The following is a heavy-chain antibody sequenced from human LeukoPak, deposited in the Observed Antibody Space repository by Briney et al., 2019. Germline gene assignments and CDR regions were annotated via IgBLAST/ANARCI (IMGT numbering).Heavy chain of an antibody. Sequence: GGSLRLSCAASGFTFSSYAMSWVRQAPGKGLEWVSGISGNGGSTYYADSVKGRFTISRDNSKNTLYLQMSSLRAEDTAVYYCAIDTSDDYADYWGQGTLVTVSS. J-gene: IGHJ4*02. CDR1: GFTFSSYA. V-gene: IGHV3-23*01. CDR3: AIDTSDDYADY. CDR2: ISGNGGST.